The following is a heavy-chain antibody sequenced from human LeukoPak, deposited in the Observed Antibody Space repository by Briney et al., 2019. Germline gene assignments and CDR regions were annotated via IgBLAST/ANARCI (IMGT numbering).Heavy chain of an antibody. CDR1: GFTFSNYG. Sequence: GGSLRLSCAASGFTFSNYGMHWVRQAPGKGLEWVAFIRYDESTKFYADSVKGRFTISRDNSKTTLYLQMDSLRAEDTAVYYCAKDVPSAYFDYWGQGTLVTVSS. CDR2: IRYDESTK. V-gene: IGHV3-30*02. J-gene: IGHJ4*02. CDR3: AKDVPSAYFDY. D-gene: IGHD2-2*01.